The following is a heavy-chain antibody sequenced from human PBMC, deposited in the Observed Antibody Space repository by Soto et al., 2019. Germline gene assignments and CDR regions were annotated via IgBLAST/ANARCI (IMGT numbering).Heavy chain of an antibody. CDR1: GVTFSSYA. CDR2: ISGSGDST. CDR3: AKSAGGYCSTTTCAGNFGYFDL. J-gene: IGHJ2*01. Sequence: EVQLLESGGGLVQPGGSLRVSCAASGVTFSSYAMSWVRQAPGKGLEWVSGISGSGDSTYYADSVKGRFTISRDNSKSTLYLQMNSLRADDTAVYYCAKSAGGYCSTTTCAGNFGYFDLWGRATLVTVSS. D-gene: IGHD2-2*01. V-gene: IGHV3-23*01.